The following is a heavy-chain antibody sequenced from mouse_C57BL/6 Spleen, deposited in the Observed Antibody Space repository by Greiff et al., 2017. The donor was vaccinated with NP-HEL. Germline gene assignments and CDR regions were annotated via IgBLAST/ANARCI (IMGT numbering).Heavy chain of an antibody. J-gene: IGHJ4*01. V-gene: IGHV5-6*01. CDR2: ISSGGSYT. D-gene: IGHD2-2*01. CDR3: ARPYGYDHYAMDY. CDR1: GFTFSSYG. Sequence: EVKLVESGGDLVKPGGSLKLSCAASGFTFSSYGMSWVRQTPDQRLEWVATISSGGSYTYYPDSLKGRSTISRDNAKNTLYLQMSSLKSEDTAMYYCARPYGYDHYAMDYWGQGTSVTVSP.